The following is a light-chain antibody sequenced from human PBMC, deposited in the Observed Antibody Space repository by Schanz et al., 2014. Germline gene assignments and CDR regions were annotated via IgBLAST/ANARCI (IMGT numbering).Light chain of an antibody. Sequence: QSVLTQPPSVSGVPGQRVTISCTGSSSNIGAGYDVHWYQQLPGTAPKLLIYANNNRPSGVPDRFSGSKSGNTASLTISGLQAEDEADYYCSSYTISSTYVFGTGTKLTVL. CDR1: SSNIGAGYD. CDR2: ANN. CDR3: SSYTISSTYV. V-gene: IGLV1-40*01. J-gene: IGLJ1*01.